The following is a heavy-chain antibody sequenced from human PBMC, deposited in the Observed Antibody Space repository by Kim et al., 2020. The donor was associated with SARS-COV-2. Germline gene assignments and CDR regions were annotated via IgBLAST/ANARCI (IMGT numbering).Heavy chain of an antibody. V-gene: IGHV3-9*01. CDR3: AKDGGGHGFDI. J-gene: IGHJ3*02. D-gene: IGHD3-16*01. Sequence: IGYADSVKGRLTISRENAKNSLYLQMNSQRGEDTALYYCAKDGGGHGFDIWGRGAMVTVSS. CDR2: I.